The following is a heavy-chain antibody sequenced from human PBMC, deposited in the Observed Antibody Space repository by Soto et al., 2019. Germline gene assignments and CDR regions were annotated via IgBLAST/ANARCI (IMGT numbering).Heavy chain of an antibody. V-gene: IGHV3-23*01. J-gene: IGHJ4*02. Sequence: EVQLLESGGGLVQPGGSLRLSCAASGFTFSSYAMNWVRQAPGKGLEWVSVISVSGGTTNYADSMKGRFTISRDNTKNTLYLQMNSLRAEDTAVYYCARRSSSWYFDYWGQGTLVTVSS. D-gene: IGHD6-13*01. CDR1: GFTFSSYA. CDR3: ARRSSSWYFDY. CDR2: ISVSGGTT.